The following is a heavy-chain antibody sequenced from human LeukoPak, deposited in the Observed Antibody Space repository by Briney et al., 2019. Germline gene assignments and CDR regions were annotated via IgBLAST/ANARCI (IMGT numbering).Heavy chain of an antibody. CDR2: IKSKTDGGTT. D-gene: IGHD3-22*01. CDR1: GFTFSNAW. CDR3: ARAPHYYDSSGYFY. V-gene: IGHV3-15*01. Sequence: PGGSLRLSCAASGFTFSNAWMSWVRQAPGKGLEWVGRIKSKTDGGTTDYAAPVKGRFTISRDDSKNTLYLQMNSLRAEDTAVYYCARAPHYYDSSGYFYWGQGTLVTVSS. J-gene: IGHJ4*02.